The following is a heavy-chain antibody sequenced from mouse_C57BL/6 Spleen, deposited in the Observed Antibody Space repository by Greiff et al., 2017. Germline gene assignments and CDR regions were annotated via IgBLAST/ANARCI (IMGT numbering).Heavy chain of an antibody. CDR3: ARGDGYSLYAMDY. CDR1: GFTFSDYG. D-gene: IGHD2-3*01. Sequence: EVKLVESGGGLVKPGGSLKLSCAASGFTFSDYGMHWVRQAPEKGLEWVAYISSGSSTIYYADTVKGRFTISRDNAKNTLFLQMTSLRSEDTAMYYCARGDGYSLYAMDYWGQGTSVTVSS. V-gene: IGHV5-17*01. CDR2: ISSGSSTI. J-gene: IGHJ4*01.